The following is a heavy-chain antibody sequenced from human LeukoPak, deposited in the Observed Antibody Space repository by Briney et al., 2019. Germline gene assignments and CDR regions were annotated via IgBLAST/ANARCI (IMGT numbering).Heavy chain of an antibody. J-gene: IGHJ4*02. CDR1: GGSFSGYY. CDR3: ARAPEMATRPYYFDY. Sequence: SETLSLTCAVYGGSFSGYYWSWIRQLPGKGLEWIGSIYHSGSTYYNPSLKSRVTISVDTSKNQFSLKLSSVTAADTAVYYCARAPEMATRPYYFDYWGQGTLVTVSS. CDR2: IYHSGST. D-gene: IGHD5-24*01. V-gene: IGHV4-34*01.